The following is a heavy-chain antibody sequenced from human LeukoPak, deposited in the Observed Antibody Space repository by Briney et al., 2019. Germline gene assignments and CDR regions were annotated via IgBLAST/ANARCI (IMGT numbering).Heavy chain of an antibody. CDR2: IGISSGNT. CDR3: ARDHRYAFDN. J-gene: IGHJ4*01. Sequence: AGGSLRLSCAASGFNFIDYSMNWVRQAPGKGLEWISYIGISSGNTKYADSVKGRFTISRDKARNSLYLQMNSLRVEDTAVYYCARDHRYAFDNRGRGTLVTVSS. D-gene: IGHD5-12*01. V-gene: IGHV3-48*01. CDR1: GFNFIDYS.